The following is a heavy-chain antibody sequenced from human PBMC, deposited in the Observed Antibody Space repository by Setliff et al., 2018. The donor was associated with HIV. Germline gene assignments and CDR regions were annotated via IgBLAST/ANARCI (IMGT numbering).Heavy chain of an antibody. V-gene: IGHV4-4*09. CDR1: GGSISTSY. D-gene: IGHD2-15*01. CDR2: IYIRGTT. CDR3: AREHCSGGSCNGFDI. J-gene: IGHJ3*02. Sequence: SETLSLTCTVSGGSISTSYWNWIRQPPGKGLEWIACIYIRGTTNYNPSLKSRVTISLDTSRNQFSLKLGSVTAADTAMYYCAREHCSGGSCNGFDIWGQGTTVT.